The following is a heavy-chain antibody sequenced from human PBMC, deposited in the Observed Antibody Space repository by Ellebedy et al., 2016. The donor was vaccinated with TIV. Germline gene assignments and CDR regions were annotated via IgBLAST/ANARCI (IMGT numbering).Heavy chain of an antibody. Sequence: GESLKISXKASGYSFTNYWIGWVRQMPGKGLEWVGVIYADDSETRYSPSFQGQVTISADKSMNTAYLQWNSLKASDSAMYYCARPAFCRSTTCYWGAFDYWGQGTLVTVSS. V-gene: IGHV5-51*01. D-gene: IGHD2-2*01. J-gene: IGHJ4*02. CDR3: ARPAFCRSTTCYWGAFDY. CDR1: GYSFTNYW. CDR2: IYADDSET.